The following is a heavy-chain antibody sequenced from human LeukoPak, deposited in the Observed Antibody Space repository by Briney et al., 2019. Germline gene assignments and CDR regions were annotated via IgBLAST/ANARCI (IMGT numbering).Heavy chain of an antibody. CDR3: AKGSAAARPYYFDY. CDR2: ITDSGGST. D-gene: IGHD2-15*01. J-gene: IGHJ4*02. CDR1: GFTFSFYA. Sequence: GGSLRLSCAGSGFTFSFYAMSWVRQAPGKGLEWVSAITDSGGSTYHADSVKGRFTISRDNSKNTLYLQINSLRAEDTAVYFCAKGSAAARPYYFDYWGQGTLVTVSS. V-gene: IGHV3-23*01.